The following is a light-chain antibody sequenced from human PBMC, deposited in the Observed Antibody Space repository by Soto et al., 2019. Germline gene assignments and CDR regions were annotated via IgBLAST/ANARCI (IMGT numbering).Light chain of an antibody. Sequence: DIPMTQSPSSLSASVGDRVTITCRASQGISNYIAWYQQKPGKAPKLLNYAASTLQSGVPSRFSGSGSGTDFTLTINSLQPEDVATYSCQKYSSVPLFGPGTKVDIK. V-gene: IGKV1-27*01. CDR1: QGISNY. J-gene: IGKJ3*01. CDR2: AAS. CDR3: QKYSSVPL.